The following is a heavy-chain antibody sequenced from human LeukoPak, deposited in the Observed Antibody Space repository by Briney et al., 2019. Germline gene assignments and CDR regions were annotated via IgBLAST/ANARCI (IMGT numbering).Heavy chain of an antibody. CDR2: ISYDGSNK. D-gene: IGHD3-9*01. Sequence: GRSLGLSCAASGFTFSSYGMHRVRQAPGKGLEWVAVISYDGSNKYYADSVKGRFTISRDNSKNTLYLQMNSLRAEDTAVYYCAKEEYDILTGYPTFDYWGQGTLVTVSS. V-gene: IGHV3-30*18. CDR1: GFTFSSYG. CDR3: AKEEYDILTGYPTFDY. J-gene: IGHJ4*02.